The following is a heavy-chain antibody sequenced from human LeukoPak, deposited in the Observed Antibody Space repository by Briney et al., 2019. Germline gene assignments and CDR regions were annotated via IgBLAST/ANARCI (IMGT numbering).Heavy chain of an antibody. CDR1: GYTFTGYY. CDR2: INPNSGGT. CDR3: ARDGGDSSSWYPDY. D-gene: IGHD6-13*01. J-gene: IGHJ4*02. V-gene: IGHV1-2*04. Sequence: GASVKVSCKASGYTFTGYYMHWVRQAPGQGLEWMGWINPNSGGTNYAQKFQGWVTMTRDTSISTAHMELSRLRSDDTAVYYCARDGGDSSSWYPDYWGQGTLVTVSS.